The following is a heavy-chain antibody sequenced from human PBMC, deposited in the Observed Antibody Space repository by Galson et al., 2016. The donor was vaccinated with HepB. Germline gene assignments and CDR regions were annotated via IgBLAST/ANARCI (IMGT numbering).Heavy chain of an antibody. V-gene: IGHV3-74*01. J-gene: IGHJ4*02. Sequence: SLRLSCAASGFTFSTYWMHWVRQVPGKGLVWVSRINSDGTSTSYADSVRGRFTISRDNARNTLYLQMDSLRAEDTAVYYCARGGYDGYEIDYWGQGTLVSVSS. CDR2: INSDGTST. D-gene: IGHD5-12*01. CDR3: ARGGYDGYEIDY. CDR1: GFTFSTYW.